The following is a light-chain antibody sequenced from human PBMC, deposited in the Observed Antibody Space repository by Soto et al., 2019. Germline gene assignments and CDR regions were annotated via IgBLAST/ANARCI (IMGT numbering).Light chain of an antibody. Sequence: DIQMTQATSSLSASVGDRVTITCRAGQYIGRYLNWYQQKPGKAPKLLIYAASSLHSGVPSRFSGSGSGTDFTLTISSLQPEDFATYFCQQANSFPITFGQGTRLEIK. J-gene: IGKJ5*01. CDR2: AAS. CDR3: QQANSFPIT. CDR1: QYIGRY. V-gene: IGKV1-39*01.